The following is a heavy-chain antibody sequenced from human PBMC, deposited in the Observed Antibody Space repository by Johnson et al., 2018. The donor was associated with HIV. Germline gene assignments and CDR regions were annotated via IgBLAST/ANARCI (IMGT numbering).Heavy chain of an antibody. J-gene: IGHJ3*02. CDR2: INWNGGDT. Sequence: VQLVESGGGVVRPGGSLRLSCAASGFTFNDYGMSWVRQTPGKGLEWVSNINWNGGDTGYADSVKGRFILSRENAKNSLYLQMNSLRAEDTALYYCARDKYGVPSGAFDIWGQGTMVTVSS. D-gene: IGHD4-17*01. CDR1: GFTFNDYG. CDR3: ARDKYGVPSGAFDI. V-gene: IGHV3-20*04.